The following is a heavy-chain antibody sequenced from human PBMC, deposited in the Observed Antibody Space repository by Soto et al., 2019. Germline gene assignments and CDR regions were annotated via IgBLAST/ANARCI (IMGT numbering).Heavy chain of an antibody. V-gene: IGHV4-59*12. Sequence: QVQLQESGPGLLKPSETLSLMCTVSGGSITNYYWSWIRQSPAKGLEWIGYVSDSGSTKYNPSLKSRVTISVDTSKNQFSLKLTSLTAADTAVYYCARERVGLSAMDVWGQGTTVTVSS. CDR1: GGSITNYY. CDR3: ARERVGLSAMDV. D-gene: IGHD1-26*01. J-gene: IGHJ6*02. CDR2: VSDSGST.